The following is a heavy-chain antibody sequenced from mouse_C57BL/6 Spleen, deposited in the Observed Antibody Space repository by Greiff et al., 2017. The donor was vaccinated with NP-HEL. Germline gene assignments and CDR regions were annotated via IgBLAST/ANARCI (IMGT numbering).Heavy chain of an antibody. Sequence: VQLQQPGAELVKPWASVKMSCKASGYTFTSYWITWVKQRPGQGLEWIGDIYPGSGSTNYNEKFKSKATLTVDTSSSTAYMQLSSLTSEDSAVYYCARYYYSNYEFAYWGQGTLVTVSA. J-gene: IGHJ3*01. CDR1: GYTFTSYW. D-gene: IGHD2-5*01. CDR2: IYPGSGST. CDR3: ARYYYSNYEFAY. V-gene: IGHV1-55*01.